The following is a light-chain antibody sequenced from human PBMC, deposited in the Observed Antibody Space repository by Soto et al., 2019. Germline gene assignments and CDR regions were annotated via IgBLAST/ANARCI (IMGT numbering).Light chain of an antibody. J-gene: IGLJ2*01. CDR1: TSNIGSNT. CDR3: AVWDDSLDGVV. V-gene: IGLV1-44*01. CDR2: SNN. Sequence: QSVLTQSPSASGTPGQSVTISCSGSTSNIGSNTVNWYQQLPGTAPKLLIYSNNHRPSGVPDRISGSKSGTSASLDITGLQSGDEADYYCAVWDDSLDGVVFGVGTKLTVL.